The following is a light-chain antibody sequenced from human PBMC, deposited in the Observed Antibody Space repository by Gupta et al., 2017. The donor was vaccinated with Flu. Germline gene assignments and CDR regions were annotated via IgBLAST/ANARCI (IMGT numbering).Light chain of an antibody. Sequence: DDVMTQYPLSLPVALGQPASISCRSSQSLVYSDGNTVLNWFQQRAGQYPRRLIYLVSHRDCGVPDRFSGSGSGTDFTLKISRVEAEDVGVYFCRQGENLSCAFGQGTKVEIK. CDR2: LVS. V-gene: IGKV2-30*01. CDR3: RQGENLSCA. J-gene: IGKJ1*01. CDR1: QSLVYSDGNTV.